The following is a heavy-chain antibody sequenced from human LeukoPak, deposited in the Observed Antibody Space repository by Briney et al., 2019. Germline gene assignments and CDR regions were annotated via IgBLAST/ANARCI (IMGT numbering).Heavy chain of an antibody. V-gene: IGHV3-30*03. J-gene: IGHJ4*02. Sequence: GGSLRLSCAASGFTFHSYWMHWVRQAPGKGLEWVAVISYDGSNKYYADSVKGRFTISRDNAKNSLYLQMNSLRAEDTAVYYCAREAFPTGFNYWGQGTLVTVSS. CDR1: GFTFHSYW. CDR3: AREAFPTGFNY. CDR2: ISYDGSNK.